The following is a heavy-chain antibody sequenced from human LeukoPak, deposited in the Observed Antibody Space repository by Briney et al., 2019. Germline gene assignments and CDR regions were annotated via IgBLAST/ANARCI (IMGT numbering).Heavy chain of an antibody. D-gene: IGHD2-2*01. CDR3: ASSHIVVVPAAIGY. CDR1: GYTFTGYY. CDR2: INPNSGGT. Sequence: GASVKVSCKASGYTFTGYYMHWVRQAPGQGLEWMGWINPNSGGTNYAQKFQGGVTITRDTSISTAYMELSRLRSDDTAVYYCASSHIVVVPAAIGYWGQGTLVTVSS. V-gene: IGHV1-2*02. J-gene: IGHJ4*02.